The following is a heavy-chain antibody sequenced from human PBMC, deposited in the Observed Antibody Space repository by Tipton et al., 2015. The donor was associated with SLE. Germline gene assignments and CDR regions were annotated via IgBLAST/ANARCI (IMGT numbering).Heavy chain of an antibody. J-gene: IGHJ4*02. CDR3: AREGSGSVVRGVKRYYFDY. CDR1: GGSISSSSYY. Sequence: TLSLTCTVSGGSISSSSYYWGWIRQPPGKGLEWIGSIYYSGSTYYNPSLKSRVTISVDTSKNQFSLRLTSVTAADTAVYYCAREGSGSVVRGVKRYYFDYWGQGTLVTVSS. CDR2: IYYSGST. V-gene: IGHV4-39*07. D-gene: IGHD3-10*01.